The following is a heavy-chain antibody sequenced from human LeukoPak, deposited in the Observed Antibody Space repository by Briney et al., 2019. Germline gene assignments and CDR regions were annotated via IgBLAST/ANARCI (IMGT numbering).Heavy chain of an antibody. D-gene: IGHD2/OR15-2a*01. V-gene: IGHV3-7*01. J-gene: IGHJ4*02. Sequence: SGGSLRLSCAASGFTFTRYWMAWVRQAPGKGLEWVANINQDGSGEYYLDSVRGRFTSSRDNAKNSLYLQMNSLRAEDTAVYYCSNGIYDTSYWGQGTLVTVSS. CDR2: INQDGSGE. CDR3: SNGIYDTSY. CDR1: GFTFTRYW.